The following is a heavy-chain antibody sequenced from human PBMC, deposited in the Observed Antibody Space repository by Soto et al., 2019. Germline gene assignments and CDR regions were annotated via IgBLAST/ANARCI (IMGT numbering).Heavy chain of an antibody. CDR2: ISAYNDHT. J-gene: IGHJ4*02. CDR1: GYTLTTYG. D-gene: IGHD1-1*01. Sequence: QVQLVQSGAEVKKPGASVKVSGKAAGYTLTTYGVSWVRQAPGQGLEWVGWISAYNDHTNYAQKFQGRVTMTTDTSTSTAYMELRSLRSDDTAVYYCARGTYFDYWGQGTLVTVSS. CDR3: ARGTYFDY. V-gene: IGHV1-18*01.